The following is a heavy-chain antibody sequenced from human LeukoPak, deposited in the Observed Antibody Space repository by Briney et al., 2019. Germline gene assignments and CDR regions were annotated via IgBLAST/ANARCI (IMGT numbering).Heavy chain of an antibody. CDR2: FSYSGSS. V-gene: IGHV4-39*01. CDR1: GGSISSSSYY. J-gene: IGHJ4*02. CDR3: ARRYYDSSGYYHFDY. D-gene: IGHD3-22*01. Sequence: SETLSLTCSVSGGSISSSSYYWGWIRQPPGKGPEWIGSFSYSGSSYYNPSLKSRVTISENTSKNELSLKLRSVTAGDTAVYYCARRYYDSSGYYHFDYWGQGTLVTVSS.